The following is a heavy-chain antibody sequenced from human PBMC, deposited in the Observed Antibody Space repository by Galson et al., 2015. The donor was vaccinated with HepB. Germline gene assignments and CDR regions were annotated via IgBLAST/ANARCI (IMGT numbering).Heavy chain of an antibody. V-gene: IGHV3-30*18. J-gene: IGHJ4*02. Sequence: SLRLSCAASGFTFSSYGMHWVRQAPGKGLEWVAVISYDGSNKYYADSVKGRFTISRDNSKNTLYLQMNSLRAEDTAVYYCAKGHYYYDSSGYWGPHFDYWGQGTLVTVSS. D-gene: IGHD3-22*01. CDR1: GFTFSSYG. CDR2: ISYDGSNK. CDR3: AKGHYYYDSSGYWGPHFDY.